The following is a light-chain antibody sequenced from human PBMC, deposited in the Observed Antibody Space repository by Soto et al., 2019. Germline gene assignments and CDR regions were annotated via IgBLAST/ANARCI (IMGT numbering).Light chain of an antibody. V-gene: IGKV1-12*01. CDR2: AAF. J-gene: IGKJ5*01. Sequence: DIQMTQSPSSVSASVGDRVTISCRASEDINSRLAWYQQKPGNAPKLLIYAAFILQSGVPSRFKGYGSGTDFTLSISSLQPEDFATYYCQQADSFPITFGQGTRLEI. CDR3: QQADSFPIT. CDR1: EDINSR.